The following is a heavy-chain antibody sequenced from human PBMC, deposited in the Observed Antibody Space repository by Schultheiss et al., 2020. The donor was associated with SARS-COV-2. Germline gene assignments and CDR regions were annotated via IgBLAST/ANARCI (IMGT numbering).Heavy chain of an antibody. Sequence: GGSLRLSCAASGFTVSSNYMSWVRQAPGKGLEWVSVIYSGGSTYYADSVKGRFTISRDNSKNTLYLQMNSLRAEDTAVYYCARDPRGSYWFDPWGQGTLVTVSS. D-gene: IGHD1-26*01. J-gene: IGHJ5*02. V-gene: IGHV3-53*01. CDR3: ARDPRGSYWFDP. CDR1: GFTVSSNY. CDR2: IYSGGST.